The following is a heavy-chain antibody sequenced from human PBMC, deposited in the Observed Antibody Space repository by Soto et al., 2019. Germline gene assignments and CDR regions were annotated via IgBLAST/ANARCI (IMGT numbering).Heavy chain of an antibody. J-gene: IGHJ6*02. Sequence: ASVKVSCKASGYTFTSYGISWVRQAPGQGLEWMGWISAYNGNTNYAQKLQGRVTMTTDTSTSTAYMELRSLRSDDTAVYYCATGPAALSSYYGMDFWGQATTFTVPS. CDR2: ISAYNGNT. D-gene: IGHD2-2*01. CDR3: ATGPAALSSYYGMDF. V-gene: IGHV1-18*04. CDR1: GYTFTSYG.